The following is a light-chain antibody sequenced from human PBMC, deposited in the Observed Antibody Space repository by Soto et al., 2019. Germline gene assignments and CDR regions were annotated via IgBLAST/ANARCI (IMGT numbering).Light chain of an antibody. CDR1: SSDVGGYNY. CDR3: CSYAGSYLWV. Sequence: QSALTQPRSVSGSPGQSVTISCTGTSSDVGGYNYVSWYQQHPGKAPKLMIYDVSKRPPGVPDRFSGSKSGNTASLTISGLQAEDEADYYCCSYAGSYLWVFGGGTQLTVL. V-gene: IGLV2-11*01. J-gene: IGLJ3*02. CDR2: DVS.